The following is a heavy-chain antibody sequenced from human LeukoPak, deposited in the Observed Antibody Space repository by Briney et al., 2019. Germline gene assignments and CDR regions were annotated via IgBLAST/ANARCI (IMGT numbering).Heavy chain of an antibody. CDR1: GGSISTYY. V-gene: IGHV4-59*01. CDR2: IYYSGST. J-gene: IGHJ4*02. CDR3: ARGGAYGSGSIYDY. D-gene: IGHD3-10*01. Sequence: SETLSLTCTISGGSISTYYWSWIRQPPGKGLEWIGYIYYSGSTDYNPSLKSRVTISVDTSKNQFSLELSSVTAADTAVYHCARGGAYGSGSIYDYWGQGTLVTVSS.